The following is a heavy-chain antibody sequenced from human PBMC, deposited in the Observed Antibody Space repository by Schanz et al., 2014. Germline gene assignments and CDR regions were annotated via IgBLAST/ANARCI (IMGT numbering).Heavy chain of an antibody. D-gene: IGHD5-12*01. CDR2: ISANSGGT. Sequence: QVHLVQSGAEVKKPGASVKVSCEASGYTFTDYYIHWVRQAPGQGLEWMGWISANSGGTNYAQKLQGRVTMTRDTSITTAYMDLSGLTADDTAVYYCAREKGHGYSGLSWGQGTLLAVSS. J-gene: IGHJ5*02. V-gene: IGHV1-2*02. CDR3: AREKGHGYSGLS. CDR1: GYTFTDYY.